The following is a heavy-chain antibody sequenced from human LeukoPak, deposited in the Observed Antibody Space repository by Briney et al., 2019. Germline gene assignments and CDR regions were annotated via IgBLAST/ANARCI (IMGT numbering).Heavy chain of an antibody. J-gene: IGHJ3*02. V-gene: IGHV4-59*12. CDR2: IYYSGST. CDR3: ARDRMTAFDI. Sequence: SETLSLTCTVSGGSISSYYWSWIRQPPGKGLEWIGYIYYSGSTNYNPSLKSRVTISVDTSKNQFSLKLSSVTAADTAVYYCARDRMTAFDIWGQGTIVTVSS. CDR1: GGSISSYY.